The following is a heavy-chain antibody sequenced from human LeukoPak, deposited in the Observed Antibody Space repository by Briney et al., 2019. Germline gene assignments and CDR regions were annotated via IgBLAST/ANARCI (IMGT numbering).Heavy chain of an antibody. V-gene: IGHV3-9*03. CDR3: AKDPASSWQTYYFDY. Sequence: PGGSLRLSCAASGFTFSSYWMSWVRQAPGKGLEWVSGISWNSGSIGYADSVKGRFTISRDNAKNSLYLQMNSLRAEDMALYYCAKDPASSWQTYYFDYWGQGTLVTVSS. J-gene: IGHJ4*02. CDR1: GFTFSSYW. D-gene: IGHD6-13*01. CDR2: ISWNSGSI.